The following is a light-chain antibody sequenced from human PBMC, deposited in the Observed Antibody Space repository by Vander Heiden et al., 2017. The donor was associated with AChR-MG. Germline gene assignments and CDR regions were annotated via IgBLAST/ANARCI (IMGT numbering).Light chain of an antibody. CDR1: TRDVGPYNL. CDR3: SSYSGSRTLV. J-gene: IGLJ3*02. CDR2: EVS. V-gene: IGLV2-23*02. Sequence: QSALTQPASVSGSPGQLITISCTGTTRDVGPYNLVSWYQQLPDKAPILIIYEVSKRPAGVSNRFSGSKSGNTASLTISGLQAEDEADYYCSSYSGSRTLVFGGGTKLTGL.